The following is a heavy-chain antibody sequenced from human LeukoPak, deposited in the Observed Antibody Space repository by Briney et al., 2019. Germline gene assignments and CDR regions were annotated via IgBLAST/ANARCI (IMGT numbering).Heavy chain of an antibody. CDR2: INTDGSST. CDR3: YGGNAEQ. D-gene: IGHD4-23*01. Sequence: PGGSLRLSCAASGFTFSSYLMHWVRHAPGKGLVWVSGINTDGSSTNYADSVKGRFTISRDNAKNTLYLQMNSLRVEDMAVYYCYGGNAEQWGQGTLVTVSS. J-gene: IGHJ1*01. V-gene: IGHV3-74*01. CDR1: GFTFSSYL.